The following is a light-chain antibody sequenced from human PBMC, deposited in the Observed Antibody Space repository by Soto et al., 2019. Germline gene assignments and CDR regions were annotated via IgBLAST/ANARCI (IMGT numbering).Light chain of an antibody. CDR2: DAS. CDR1: QSVSSY. Sequence: EIVLTQSPATLSLSPGERATLSCRASQSVSSYLAWYQQKPGQAPRLLIYDASNRATGIPARFSGSGSGTVFTLTIGSLEPEDFAVYYCQQRSNWPPGLFTFGPGTKVDIK. CDR3: QQRSNWPPGLFT. J-gene: IGKJ3*01. V-gene: IGKV3-11*01.